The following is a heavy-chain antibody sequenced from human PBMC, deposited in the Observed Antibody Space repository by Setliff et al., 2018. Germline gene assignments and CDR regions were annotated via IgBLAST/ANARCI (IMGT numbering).Heavy chain of an antibody. CDR1: GGSINSGSYF. J-gene: IGHJ5*02. CDR3: GRGFSRIEGWGNWFDP. CDR2: IYDSGSS. Sequence: SETLSLTCTVSGGSINSGSYFWGWLRQAPGKGLEWIGNIYDSGSSNYNASLKSRLIITRDTSKNQISLKLTSVTAADTAVYYCGRGFSRIEGWGNWFDPWGQGILVTVSS. D-gene: IGHD2-15*01. V-gene: IGHV4-39*01.